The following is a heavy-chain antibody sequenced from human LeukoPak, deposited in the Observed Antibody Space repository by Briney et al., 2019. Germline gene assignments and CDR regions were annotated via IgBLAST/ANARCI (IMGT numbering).Heavy chain of an antibody. CDR3: AKDRGRRSYDAVDY. D-gene: IGHD1-26*01. J-gene: IGHJ4*02. Sequence: GGSLRLSCAASGFTFSIYGMHWVRQAPGKGLEWVSVIWYDGSNKYYADSVKGRFTISRDNSKNTLYLETNSLRAEDMAVYYCAKDRGRRSYDAVDYWGQGTQVTVSS. CDR2: IWYDGSNK. V-gene: IGHV3-33*06. CDR1: GFTFSIYG.